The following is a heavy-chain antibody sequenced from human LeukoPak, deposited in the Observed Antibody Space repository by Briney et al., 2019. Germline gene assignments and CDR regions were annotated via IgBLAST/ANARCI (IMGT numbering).Heavy chain of an antibody. CDR2: IRYDGTSK. V-gene: IGHV3-30*02. Sequence: GGSLRLSCAAFVFTFSSSGMHWVRQAPGKGLEWVAFIRYDGTSKYYEDYVKGRFTICRENSKNKVYLQMNSLRAEDTAVYYCAKETRESYSDYWGQGTLVTVSS. D-gene: IGHD6-6*01. CDR3: AKETRESYSDY. CDR1: VFTFSSSG. J-gene: IGHJ4*02.